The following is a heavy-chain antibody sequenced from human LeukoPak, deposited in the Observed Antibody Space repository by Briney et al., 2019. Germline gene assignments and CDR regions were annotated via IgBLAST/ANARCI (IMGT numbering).Heavy chain of an antibody. Sequence: SETLSLTCTVSGGSISSYYWGWIRQPPGKGLEWIGSIYYSGSTYYNPSLKSRVTISVDTSKNQFSLKLSSVTAADTAVYYCASHYGSGSYYWFDPWGQGTLVTVSS. CDR3: ASHYGSGSYYWFDP. V-gene: IGHV4-39*01. CDR1: GGSISSYY. CDR2: IYYSGST. D-gene: IGHD3-10*01. J-gene: IGHJ5*02.